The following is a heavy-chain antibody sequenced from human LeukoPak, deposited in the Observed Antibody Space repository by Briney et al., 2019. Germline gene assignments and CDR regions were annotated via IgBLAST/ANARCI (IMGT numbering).Heavy chain of an antibody. Sequence: SLRLSRTASGFTFGDYVMSWFRQAPGKGLEWIGFIRSKAYGGTTEYAASVKGRFTISRDDSKSIAYLQVKSLKTEDTAVYYCTRNNGGYYGYDYWGQGTLVTVSS. J-gene: IGHJ4*02. CDR2: IRSKAYGGTT. D-gene: IGHD4-17*01. V-gene: IGHV3-49*03. CDR1: GFTFGDYV. CDR3: TRNNGGYYGYDY.